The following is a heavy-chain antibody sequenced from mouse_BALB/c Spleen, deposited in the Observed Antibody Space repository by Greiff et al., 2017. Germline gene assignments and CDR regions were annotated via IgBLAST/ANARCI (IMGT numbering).Heavy chain of an antibody. V-gene: IGHV5-12-1*01. J-gene: IGHJ4*01. Sequence: EVMLVESGGGLVKPGGSLKLSCAASGFAFSSYDMSWVRQTPEKRLEWVAYISSGGGSTYYPDTVKGRFTISRDNAKNTLYLQMSSLKSEDTAMYYCARHVRLSTTSYAMDYWGQGTSVTVAS. CDR3: ARHVRLSTTSYAMDY. CDR2: ISSGGGST. D-gene: IGHD2-1*01. CDR1: GFAFSSYD.